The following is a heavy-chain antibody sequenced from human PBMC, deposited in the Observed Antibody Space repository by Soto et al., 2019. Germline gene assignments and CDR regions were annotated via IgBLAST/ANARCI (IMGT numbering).Heavy chain of an antibody. V-gene: IGHV4-34*01. Sequence: SETLSLTCAVYAGSFSHYYWNWIRQSPGKGLEWIGKIKHSGSSNYNPSLRSRVSISVDMSKNQFSLRLTSVTAADTAVYYCASGTSGSYYRKGAFDIWGQGTMVTVSS. CDR1: AGSFSHYY. CDR3: ASGTSGSYYRKGAFDI. D-gene: IGHD3-10*01. CDR2: IKHSGSS. J-gene: IGHJ3*02.